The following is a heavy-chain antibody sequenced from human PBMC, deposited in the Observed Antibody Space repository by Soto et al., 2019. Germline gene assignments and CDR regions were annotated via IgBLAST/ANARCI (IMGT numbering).Heavy chain of an antibody. CDR1: GLTFSSYA. J-gene: IGHJ4*02. D-gene: IGHD3-22*01. Sequence: EVPLLESGGGLVQPGGSLRLSCAASGLTFSSYAMSWVRQAPGKGLEWVSGISGSGISTYYADSVKGRFTISRDNSKETLYLQMNSLRAEDTAVYYCAKNSESSAYSSFDYWGQGTLVTVSS. V-gene: IGHV3-23*01. CDR2: ISGSGIST. CDR3: AKNSESSAYSSFDY.